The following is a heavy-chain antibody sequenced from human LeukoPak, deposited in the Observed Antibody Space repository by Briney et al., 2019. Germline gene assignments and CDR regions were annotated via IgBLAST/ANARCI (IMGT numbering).Heavy chain of an antibody. J-gene: IGHJ6*03. CDR3: AKADYYYYYMDV. CDR1: GFTFSGYA. Sequence: PGGSLRLSCAASGFTFSGYAMSWVRQAPGKGLEWVSAISGSAGSTYYADSVKGRFTISRDNSKNRLYLQMNSLRAEDTAVYCCAKADYYYYYMDVWGKGTTVTVS. V-gene: IGHV3-23*01. CDR2: ISGSAGST.